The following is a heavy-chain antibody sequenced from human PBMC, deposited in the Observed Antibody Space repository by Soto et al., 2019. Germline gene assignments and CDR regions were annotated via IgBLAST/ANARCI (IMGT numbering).Heavy chain of an antibody. Sequence: SETLSLTCTVSGGSISSYYWSWIRQPPGKGLEWIGYIYYSGSTNYNPSLKSRVTISVDTSKNQFSLKLSSVTAADTAVYYCARGSGGNIDYWGQGTLVTVSS. CDR3: ARGSGGNIDY. D-gene: IGHD3-16*01. V-gene: IGHV4-59*01. CDR2: IYYSGST. J-gene: IGHJ4*02. CDR1: GGSISSYY.